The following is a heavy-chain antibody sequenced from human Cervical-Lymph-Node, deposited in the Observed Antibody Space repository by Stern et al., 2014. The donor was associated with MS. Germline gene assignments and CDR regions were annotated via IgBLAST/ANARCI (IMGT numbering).Heavy chain of an antibody. J-gene: IGHJ4*02. CDR3: ARGRGGNYRYYFDY. CDR1: GFTFSSYS. Sequence: EVQLVESGGGLVKPGGSLRLSCAASGFTFSSYSMNWVRQAPGKGLEWVASISSGGSYIYYAESLKGRFTNPHDTTKKSLYLQMNSLRAEDTAVYYCARGRGGNYRYYFDYWGQGTLVTVSS. V-gene: IGHV3-21*01. D-gene: IGHD4-23*01. CDR2: ISSGGSYI.